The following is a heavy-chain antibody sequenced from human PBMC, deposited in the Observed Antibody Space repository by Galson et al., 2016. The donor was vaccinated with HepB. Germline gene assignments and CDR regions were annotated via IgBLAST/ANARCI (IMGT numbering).Heavy chain of an antibody. V-gene: IGHV4-39*07. J-gene: IGHJ4*02. CDR3: ARAPVERAGELPGGMF. CDR1: GGSFSRSTYY. Sequence: SETLSLTCSVSGGSFSRSTYYWGWVRQPPGKGLEWIGSLYFSGRTYYNPSLKSRVSISVDTSRNHLSLRLSSVTAADTAVYYCARAPVERAGELPGGMFWGQGILVTVSS. D-gene: IGHD3-16*01. CDR2: LYFSGRT.